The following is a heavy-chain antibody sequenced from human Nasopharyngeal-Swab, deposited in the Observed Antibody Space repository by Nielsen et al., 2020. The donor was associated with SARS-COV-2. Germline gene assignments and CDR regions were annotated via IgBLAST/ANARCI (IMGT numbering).Heavy chain of an antibody. J-gene: IGHJ4*02. D-gene: IGHD6-19*01. CDR1: GGSISTYY. CDR2: ISYSGST. V-gene: IGHV4-59*01. CDR3: ARVRSLAVAGYCFDY. Sequence: SETLSLTCTVSGGSISTYYWSWIRQPPGKGLEWIGYISYSGSTYYSPSPKSRITTSVDTSKNQFSLNLTSVTAADTAIYFCARVRSLAVAGYCFDYWGQGTLVTVSS.